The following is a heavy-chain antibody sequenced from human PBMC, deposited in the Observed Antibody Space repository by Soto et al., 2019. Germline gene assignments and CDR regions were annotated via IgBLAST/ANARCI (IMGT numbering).Heavy chain of an antibody. CDR3: AKASQLELLYDGYGTDV. CDR2: ISYDGSNK. D-gene: IGHD1-7*01. Sequence: GGSLRLSCAASGFTFSSYSMNWVRQAPGKGLEWVAVISYDGSNKYYADSVKGRFTISRDNSKNTLYLQMNSLRAEDTAVYYCAKASQLELLYDGYGTDVWGQGTTVTVSS. J-gene: IGHJ6*02. V-gene: IGHV3-30*18. CDR1: GFTFSSYS.